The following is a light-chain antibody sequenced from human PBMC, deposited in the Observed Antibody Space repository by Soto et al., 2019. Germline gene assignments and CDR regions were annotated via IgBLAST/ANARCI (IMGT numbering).Light chain of an antibody. V-gene: IGKV1-5*03. CDR1: QSIGSW. J-gene: IGKJ1*01. CDR2: KAS. CDR3: QQYGSYSPWT. Sequence: DIQMTQSPTTLSASVGDRVTITCRAGQSIGSWLAWYQQKPGKAPKLLIYKASTLDSGVPSRFSGSGSGTEFILTISSLQPDDFASYYCQQYGSYSPWTFGQGTKVEIK.